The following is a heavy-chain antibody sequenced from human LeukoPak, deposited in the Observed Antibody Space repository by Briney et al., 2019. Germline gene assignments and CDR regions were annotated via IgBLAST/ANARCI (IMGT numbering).Heavy chain of an antibody. J-gene: IGHJ6*02. CDR2: ISGSGGNT. D-gene: IGHD6-13*01. V-gene: IGHV3-23*01. CDR1: GFTFSSYA. CDR3: AKDLSSSWPRDGMDV. Sequence: GGSLRLSCAASGFTFSSYAMSWVRQAPGKGLEWVSTISGSGGNTYYADSVKGRFTISRDNSKNTLYLQMNSLRAEDTAVYYCAKDLSSSWPRDGMDVWGQGTTVTVSS.